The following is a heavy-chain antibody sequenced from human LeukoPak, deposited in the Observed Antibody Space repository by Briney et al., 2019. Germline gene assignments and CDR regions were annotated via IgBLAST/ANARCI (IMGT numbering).Heavy chain of an antibody. CDR3: ASVGGYDILTGYHYYYMDV. D-gene: IGHD3-9*01. J-gene: IGHJ6*03. CDR1: GGSISSYY. V-gene: IGHV4-4*07. CDR2: IYTSGST. Sequence: SETLSLTCTVSGGSISSYYWSWIRQPAGKGLEWIGRIYTSGSTNYNPSLKSRVTMSVDTSKNQFSLKLSSVTAADTAVYYCASVGGYDILTGYHYYYMDVWGKGTTVTISS.